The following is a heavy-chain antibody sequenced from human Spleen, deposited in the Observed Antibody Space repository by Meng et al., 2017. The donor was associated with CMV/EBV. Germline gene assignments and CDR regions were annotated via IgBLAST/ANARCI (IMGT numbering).Heavy chain of an antibody. D-gene: IGHD5-18*01. Sequence: GESLKISCAASGFTFSNSDMNWVRQAPGKGLEWVSYISSSGDIINYADSVKGRFTISRDNAKNSLYLQMNRLRAEDTAVYYCARGKRGYSYGNDYWGQGTLVTVSS. CDR3: ARGKRGYSYGNDY. CDR1: GFTFSNSD. J-gene: IGHJ4*02. V-gene: IGHV3-48*03. CDR2: ISSSGDII.